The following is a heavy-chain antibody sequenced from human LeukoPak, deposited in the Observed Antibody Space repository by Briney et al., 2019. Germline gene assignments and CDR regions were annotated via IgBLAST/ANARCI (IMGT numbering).Heavy chain of an antibody. CDR1: GYTFTSYY. V-gene: IGHV1-46*01. Sequence: ASVKVSCKASGYTFTSYYMHWVRQAPGQGLEWMGIINPSGGSTSYAQKFQGRVTMTRDTSTSTVYMELSSLRSEDTAVHYCARDAEIVVPAAAAYYYYGMDVWGKGTTVTVSS. D-gene: IGHD2-2*01. CDR3: ARDAEIVVPAAAAYYYYGMDV. CDR2: INPSGGST. J-gene: IGHJ6*04.